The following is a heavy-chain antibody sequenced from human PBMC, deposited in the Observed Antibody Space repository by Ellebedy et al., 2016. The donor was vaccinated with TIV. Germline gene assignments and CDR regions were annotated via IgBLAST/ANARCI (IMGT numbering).Heavy chain of an antibody. J-gene: IGHJ6*02. CDR1: GYTFTTYD. CDR3: ARVDCGECYGSGSYQHHPYYYYYGMDV. V-gene: IGHV1-8*02. CDR2: VNPKSGNT. Sequence: AASVKVSCKASGYTFTTYDINWVRQATGQGLEWMGWVNPKSGNTGYAQKFQGRVTMTRDTSTSTVYMELSSLRSEDTAVYYCARVDCGECYGSGSYQHHPYYYYYGMDVWGQGTTVTVSS. D-gene: IGHD3-10*01.